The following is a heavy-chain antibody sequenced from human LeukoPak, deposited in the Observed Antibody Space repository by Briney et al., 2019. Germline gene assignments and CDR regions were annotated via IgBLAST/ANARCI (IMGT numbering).Heavy chain of an antibody. CDR2: ISSSSSYI. CDR1: GFTFSSYS. Sequence: GSLRLSCAASGFTFSSYSMNWVRQAPGKGLEWVSSISSSSSYIYYADSVKGRFTISRDNAKNSLYLQMNSLRAEDTAVYYCARDQQQLDPYYYYYGMDVWGKGTTVTVSP. CDR3: ARDQQQLDPYYYYYGMDV. J-gene: IGHJ6*04. D-gene: IGHD6-13*01. V-gene: IGHV3-21*01.